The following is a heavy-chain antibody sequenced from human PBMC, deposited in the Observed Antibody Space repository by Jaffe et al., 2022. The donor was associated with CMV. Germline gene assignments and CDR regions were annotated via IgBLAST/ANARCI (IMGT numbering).Heavy chain of an antibody. V-gene: IGHV3-33*01. J-gene: IGHJ6*02. CDR2: IWYDGSNK. Sequence: QVQLVESGGGVVQPGRSLRLSCAASGFTFSSYGMHWVRQAPGKGLEWVAIIWYDGSNKYYADSVKGRFTISRDNSKNTLYLQMNSLRAEDTAVYYCGGYSYGYVYYYGMDVWGQGTTVTVSS. CDR1: GFTFSSYG. CDR3: GGYSYGYVYYYGMDV. D-gene: IGHD5-18*01.